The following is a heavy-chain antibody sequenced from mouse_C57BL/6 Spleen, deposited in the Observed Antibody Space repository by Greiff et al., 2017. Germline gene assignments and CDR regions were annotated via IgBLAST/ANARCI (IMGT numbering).Heavy chain of an antibody. CDR3: AREGGIYYDYDRGFAY. CDR2: IDPSDSET. J-gene: IGHJ3*01. V-gene: IGHV1-52*01. CDR1: GYTFTSYW. D-gene: IGHD2-4*01. Sequence: QVQLQQPGAELVRPGSSVKLSCKASGYTFTSYWMHWVKQRPIQGLEWIGNIDPSDSETHYNQKFKDKATLTVDKSSSTAYMQLSSLTSEDSAVYYCAREGGIYYDYDRGFAYWGQGTLVTVSA.